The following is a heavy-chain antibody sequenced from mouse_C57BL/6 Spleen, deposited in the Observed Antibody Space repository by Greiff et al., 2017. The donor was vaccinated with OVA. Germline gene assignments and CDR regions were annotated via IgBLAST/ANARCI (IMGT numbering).Heavy chain of an antibody. J-gene: IGHJ1*03. D-gene: IGHD2-4*01. CDR1: GFSLTSYG. Sequence: VKLVESGPGLVQPSQSLSITCTVSGFSLTSYGVHWVRQSPGKGLEWLGVIWSGGSTDYNAAFISRLSISKDNSKSQVFFKMNSLQADDTAIYYCASLYYDYENWYFDVWGTGTTVTVSS. V-gene: IGHV2-2*01. CDR3: ASLYYDYENWYFDV. CDR2: IWSGGST.